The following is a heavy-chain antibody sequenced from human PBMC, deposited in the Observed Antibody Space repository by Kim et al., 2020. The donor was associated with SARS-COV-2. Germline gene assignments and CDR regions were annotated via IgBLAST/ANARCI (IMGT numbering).Heavy chain of an antibody. J-gene: IGHJ3*01. D-gene: IGHD6-19*01. Sequence: YTPSLKSRITMSVDTSKNQLSLKLRSVTAADTAVYYCVTSIAVAGDAFDLWGQGTMVAVSS. CDR3: VTSIAVAGDAFDL. V-gene: IGHV4-4*07.